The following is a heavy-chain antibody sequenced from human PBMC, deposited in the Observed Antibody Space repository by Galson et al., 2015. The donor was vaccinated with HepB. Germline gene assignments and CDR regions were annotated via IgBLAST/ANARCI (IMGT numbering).Heavy chain of an antibody. CDR2: TYYRSKWYN. J-gene: IGHJ4*02. V-gene: IGHV6-1*01. CDR3: ARGSYGSGLS. D-gene: IGHD6-19*01. CDR1: GDSVSSHTAA. Sequence: CAISGDSVSSHTAAWNWIRQSPSRGFEWLGRTYYRSKWYNNYAVSVKSRITINPDTSKNQFSLQLNSVTPEDTAVYYCARGSYGSGLSWGQGTLVTVSS.